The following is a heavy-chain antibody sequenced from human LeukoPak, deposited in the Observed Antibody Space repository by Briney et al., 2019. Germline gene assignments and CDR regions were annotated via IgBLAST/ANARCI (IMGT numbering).Heavy chain of an antibody. CDR3: ARRLRGWYFDL. J-gene: IGHJ2*01. V-gene: IGHV4-34*01. CDR1: GGSFSGYY. Sequence: SETLSLTCAVYGGSFSGYYWSWIRQPPGKGLEWIGEINHSGSTNYNPSLKSRVAISVDTSKNQFSLKLSSVTAADTAVYYCARRLRGWYFDLWGRGTLVTVSS. CDR2: INHSGST.